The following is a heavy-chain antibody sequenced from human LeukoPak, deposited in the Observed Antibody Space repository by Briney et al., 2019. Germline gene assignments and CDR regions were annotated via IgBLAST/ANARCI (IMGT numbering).Heavy chain of an antibody. J-gene: IGHJ5*02. Sequence: GASVKVSCKASGYTFTSYAMHWVRQAPGQRLECMGWINAGNGNTKYSQEFQGRVTITRDTSASTAYMELSSLRSEDMAVYYCARDAVPPGHYYDSTPTFNWFDPWGQGTLVTVSS. CDR1: GYTFTSYA. CDR3: ARDAVPPGHYYDSTPTFNWFDP. V-gene: IGHV1-3*03. CDR2: INAGNGNT. D-gene: IGHD3-22*01.